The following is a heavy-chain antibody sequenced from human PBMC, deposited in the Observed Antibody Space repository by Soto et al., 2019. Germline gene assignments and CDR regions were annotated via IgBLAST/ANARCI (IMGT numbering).Heavy chain of an antibody. D-gene: IGHD3-22*01. J-gene: IGHJ5*02. CDR1: GFRFSDYY. CDR3: APAGSYYYDSSGYYFGVP. CDR2: ISSSSSYT. V-gene: IGHV3-11*06. Sequence: PGGSLTLSCAASGFRFSDYYISWIRQAPGKGLEWVSYISSSSSYTNYADSVKGRFTISRDNAKNSLYLQMNSLRAEDTAVYYCAPAGSYYYDSSGYYFGVPWGQGTLVTVSS.